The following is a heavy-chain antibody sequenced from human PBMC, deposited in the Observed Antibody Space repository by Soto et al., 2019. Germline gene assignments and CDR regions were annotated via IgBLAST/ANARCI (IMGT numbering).Heavy chain of an antibody. CDR3: ARATYNWNHEY. CDR2: ISAYNGNT. CDR1: GYTFTCYG. Sequence: GSSVKVSCNASGYTFTCYGISWMRQAPGQGLEWMGWISAYNGNTNYAQKLQGRVTMTTDTSTSTAYMELRSLGVDDTALNFCARATYNWNHEYWAQGTQVTVSS. V-gene: IGHV1-18*01. D-gene: IGHD1-20*01. J-gene: IGHJ4*02.